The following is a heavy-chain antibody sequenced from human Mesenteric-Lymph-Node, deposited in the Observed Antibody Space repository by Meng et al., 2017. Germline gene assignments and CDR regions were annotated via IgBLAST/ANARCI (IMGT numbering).Heavy chain of an antibody. D-gene: IGHD6-13*01. Sequence: KVSCKASGYTFSDYWVGWVRQMPGRGLEWMGIIFPGHSDARYSPSFQGRVAISADTSISTTYLQWSSLKASDTAMYYCARGPSLYSTKPRGFDTWGQGTLVTVSS. J-gene: IGHJ5*02. CDR1: GYTFSDYW. CDR3: ARGPSLYSTKPRGFDT. V-gene: IGHV5-51*01. CDR2: IFPGHSDA.